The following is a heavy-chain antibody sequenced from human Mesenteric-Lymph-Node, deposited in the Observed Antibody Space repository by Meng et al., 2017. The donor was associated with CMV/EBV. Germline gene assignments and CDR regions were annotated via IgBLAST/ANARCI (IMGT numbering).Heavy chain of an antibody. D-gene: IGHD3-16*02. CDR2: IYYSGRT. J-gene: IGHJ5*02. V-gene: IGHV4-59*04. CDR3: ARHVIAVSWFDP. Sequence: SETLSLTCTVSGDSMSPYYWSWIRQPPGKGLEWIGNIYYSGRTYYNSSLKSRLTISIDTSKTQFSLRLSSVTAADTAVYYCARHVIAVSWFDPWGQGTLVTVSS. CDR1: GDSMSPYY.